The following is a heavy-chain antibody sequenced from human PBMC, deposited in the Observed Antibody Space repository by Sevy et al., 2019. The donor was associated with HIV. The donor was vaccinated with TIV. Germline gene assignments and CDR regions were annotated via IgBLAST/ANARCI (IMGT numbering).Heavy chain of an antibody. V-gene: IGHV3-48*03. D-gene: IGHD5-12*01. CDR3: AGGYSGYEPVDY. CDR1: GFNFSSYE. Sequence: GGSLRLSCTASGFNFSSYEMNWVSQAPGKGLESVSYISSSGSTIYYADSVKGRFTISRDNAKNSLYLQMNSLRAEDTAVYYCAGGYSGYEPVDYWGQGTLVTVSS. J-gene: IGHJ4*02. CDR2: ISSSGSTI.